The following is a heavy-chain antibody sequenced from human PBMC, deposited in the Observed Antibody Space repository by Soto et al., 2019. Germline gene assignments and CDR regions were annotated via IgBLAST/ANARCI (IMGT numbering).Heavy chain of an antibody. D-gene: IGHD5-18*01. CDR3: ARGGFGWVLSMSYFDN. CDR1: SASVTTSTW. CDR2: IHHDGST. Sequence: QVHLQESGPGLVKPSGTLSLTCTVSSASVTTSTWWSWVRQPPGQGLEWIGEIHHDGSTYYNPSLKSRAAISIDKSENQFSLILRSMTAADTAVYYCARGGFGWVLSMSYFDNWGQGILVTASS. J-gene: IGHJ4*02. V-gene: IGHV4-4*02.